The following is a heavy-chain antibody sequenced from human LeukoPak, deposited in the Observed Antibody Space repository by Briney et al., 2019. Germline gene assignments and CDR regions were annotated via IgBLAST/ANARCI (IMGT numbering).Heavy chain of an antibody. CDR1: GGSISSYY. J-gene: IGHJ6*03. CDR2: IYYSGNT. V-gene: IGHV4-59*12. CDR3: ARESIAARPSRNYYYMDV. Sequence: SETLSLTCTVSGGSISSYYWSWIRQPPGKGLEWIGYIYYSGNTNYNPSLKSRVTISLDTSKNQFSLKLSSVTAADTAVYYCARESIAARPSRNYYYMDVWGKGTTVTVSS. D-gene: IGHD6-6*01.